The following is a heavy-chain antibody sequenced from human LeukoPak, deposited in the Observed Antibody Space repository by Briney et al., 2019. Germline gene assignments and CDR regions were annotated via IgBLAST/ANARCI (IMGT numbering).Heavy chain of an antibody. Sequence: SETLSLTCTVSGGSILSTSFSWGWIRQSPGKGLEWIGALSYTGSAYYNPSLKSHVTISVDTSKNQVSLTMSPVTAADTAVYFCARHVVAEHVPWLGEFCTDYFYMDVWGTGTTVIVSS. CDR3: ARHVVAEHVPWLGEFCTDYFYMDV. V-gene: IGHV4-39*01. D-gene: IGHD3-10*01. CDR2: LSYTGSA. CDR1: GGSILSTSFS. J-gene: IGHJ6*03.